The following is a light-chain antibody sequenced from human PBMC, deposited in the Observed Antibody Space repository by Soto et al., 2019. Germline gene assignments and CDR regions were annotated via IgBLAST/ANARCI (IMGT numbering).Light chain of an antibody. V-gene: IGKV3-20*01. CDR3: QQYGSSPWT. CDR1: QSVSNNY. Sequence: SPGETLSLSPGERAALSCRASQSVSNNYLAWYQQRPGQEPRLLIYGASRRATGFPDRFSGSGSGSDFTLTISRLEPEDFAVYYCQQYGSSPWTFGQGTKVDIK. J-gene: IGKJ1*01. CDR2: GAS.